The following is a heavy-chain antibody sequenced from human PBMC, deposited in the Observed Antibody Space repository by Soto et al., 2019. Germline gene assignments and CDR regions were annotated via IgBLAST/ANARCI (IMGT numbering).Heavy chain of an antibody. Sequence: ASVKVSCKASGYTFTSYAIHWVRQAPGQRLEWMGWINAGNGNTKYSQKFQGRVTITRDTSASTAYMELSSLRSEDTAVYYCARVYYDSSGYYRPAEYFQHWGRGTLVTVSS. J-gene: IGHJ1*01. V-gene: IGHV1-3*01. CDR1: GYTFTSYA. CDR3: ARVYYDSSGYYRPAEYFQH. D-gene: IGHD3-22*01. CDR2: INAGNGNT.